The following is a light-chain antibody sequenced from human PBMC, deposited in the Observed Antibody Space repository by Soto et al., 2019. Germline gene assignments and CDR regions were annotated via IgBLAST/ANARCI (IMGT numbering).Light chain of an antibody. J-gene: IGLJ2*01. CDR3: SSYTSRSTP. V-gene: IGLV2-14*01. CDR1: SSDVGGYNY. Sequence: QSALTQPASVSGSPGQSITISCTGTSSDVGGYNYVSWYQQHPGKAPKLMIYDVSNRPSGVSNRFSGSKSGNTASLTISGLQAEYEADYYCSSYTSRSTPFGGGTKLTVL. CDR2: DVS.